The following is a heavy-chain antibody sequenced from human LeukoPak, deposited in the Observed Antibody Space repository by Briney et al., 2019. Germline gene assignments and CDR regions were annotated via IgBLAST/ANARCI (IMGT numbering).Heavy chain of an antibody. Sequence: PSETLSLTCAVYGGSFSGYYWSWIRQPPGKGLEWIGEINHSGSTNYNPSLKSRVTISVDTSKNQFSLKLSSVTAADTAVYYCARVLREPAIFGVAQRRYFDYWGQGTLVTVSS. CDR1: GGSFSGYY. J-gene: IGHJ4*02. D-gene: IGHD3-3*01. V-gene: IGHV4-34*01. CDR2: INHSGST. CDR3: ARVLREPAIFGVAQRRYFDY.